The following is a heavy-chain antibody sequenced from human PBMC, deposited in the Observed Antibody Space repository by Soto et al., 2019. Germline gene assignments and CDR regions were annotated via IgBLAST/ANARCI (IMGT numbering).Heavy chain of an antibody. CDR2: IKQDGSEK. Sequence: GGSLRLSCAASGFTFSSYWMSWVRQAPGKGLEWVANIKQDGSEKYYVDSVKGRFTISRDNAKNSLYLQMNSLRAEDTAVYYCARARSSSSAYYYGMDVWGQGTTVTVSS. J-gene: IGHJ6*02. V-gene: IGHV3-7*03. D-gene: IGHD6-6*01. CDR1: GFTFSSYW. CDR3: ARARSSSSAYYYGMDV.